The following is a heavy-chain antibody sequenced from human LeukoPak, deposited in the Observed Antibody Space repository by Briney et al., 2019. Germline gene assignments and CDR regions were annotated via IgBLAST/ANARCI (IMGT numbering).Heavy chain of an antibody. J-gene: IGHJ6*02. D-gene: IGHD3-16*01. CDR1: GFTFSSYA. V-gene: IGHV3-23*01. Sequence: GGSLRLSCAASGFTFSSYAMSWVRQAPGKGLEWVSAISGSGGSTYYADSVKGRFTISRDNAKNSLYLQMNSLRAEDTAVYYCARRPGGVYYYYYGMDVWGQGTTVTVSS. CDR3: ARRPGGVYYYYYGMDV. CDR2: ISGSGGST.